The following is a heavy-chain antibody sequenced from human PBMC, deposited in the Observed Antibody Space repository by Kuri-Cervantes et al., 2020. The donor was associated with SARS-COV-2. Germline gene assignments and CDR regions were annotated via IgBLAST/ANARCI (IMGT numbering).Heavy chain of an antibody. Sequence: SETLSLTCAVSGYSISSGYYWGWIRQPPGKGLEWIGSIYHSGSAYYNPSLTSRVAISVDTSKNQFSLKLSSVTAADTAVYYCARMPDYFDYWGQGALVTVSS. V-gene: IGHV4-38-2*01. D-gene: IGHD2-2*01. CDR3: ARMPDYFDY. CDR1: GYSISSGYY. CDR2: IYHSGSA. J-gene: IGHJ4*02.